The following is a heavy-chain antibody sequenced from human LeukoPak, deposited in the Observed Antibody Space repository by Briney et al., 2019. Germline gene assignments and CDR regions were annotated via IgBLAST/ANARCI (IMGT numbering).Heavy chain of an antibody. CDR2: ISESGGRT. CDR3: TKGSHLDV. Sequence: GGSLRLPCAASGFTFSTYEMSWARQAPGKGPEWVSSISESGGRTYYAYSVTGRFTISGDNSRSTLYLQMNSLRAEDTAVYYCTKGSHLDVWGQGTMVTVSS. CDR1: GFTFSTYE. V-gene: IGHV3-23*01. D-gene: IGHD3-3*02. J-gene: IGHJ6*02.